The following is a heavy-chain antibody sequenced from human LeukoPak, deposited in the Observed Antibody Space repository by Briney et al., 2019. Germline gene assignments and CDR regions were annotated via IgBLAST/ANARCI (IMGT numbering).Heavy chain of an antibody. CDR1: GYTFTSYD. D-gene: IGHD3-3*01. CDR3: ARGLYDFWSGYYTRAGFDP. Sequence: ASVKVSCKASGYTFTSYDINWVRQATGQGLEWMGWVNPNSGNTGYAQKFQGRVTITRNTSISTAYMELSSLRSEDTAVYYCARGLYDFWSGYYTRAGFDPWGQGTLVTVSS. J-gene: IGHJ5*02. V-gene: IGHV1-8*03. CDR2: VNPNSGNT.